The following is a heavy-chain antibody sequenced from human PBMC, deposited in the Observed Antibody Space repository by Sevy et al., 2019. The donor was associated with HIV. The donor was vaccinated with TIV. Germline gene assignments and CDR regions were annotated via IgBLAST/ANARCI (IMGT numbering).Heavy chain of an antibody. Sequence: ASVKVSCKASGGTFSSYAISWVRQAPGQGLEWMGGIIPIFGTANYAQKFQGRVTITADESTSTAYMELSSLRSEDTAVYYCASFPRAGVRGSRNLDYWGQGTLVTVSS. V-gene: IGHV1-69*13. CDR1: GGTFSSYA. J-gene: IGHJ4*02. CDR3: ASFPRAGVRGSRNLDY. CDR2: IIPIFGTA. D-gene: IGHD3-10*01.